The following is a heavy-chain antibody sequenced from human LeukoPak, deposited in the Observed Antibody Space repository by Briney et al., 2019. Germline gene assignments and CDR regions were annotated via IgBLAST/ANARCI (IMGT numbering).Heavy chain of an antibody. Sequence: GGSLRLSCAASGFTFSSYAMHWVRQAPGKGLEWVAVISYDGSNKYYADSVKGRFTISRDNSKNTLYLQMNSLRAEDTAVYYCAGVGAAAAPGYWGQGTLVTVSS. V-gene: IGHV3-30-3*01. CDR1: GFTFSSYA. CDR2: ISYDGSNK. J-gene: IGHJ4*02. D-gene: IGHD6-13*01. CDR3: AGVGAAAAPGY.